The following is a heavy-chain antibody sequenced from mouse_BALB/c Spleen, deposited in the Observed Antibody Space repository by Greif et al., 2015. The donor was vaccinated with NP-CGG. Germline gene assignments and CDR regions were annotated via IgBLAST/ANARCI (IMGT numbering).Heavy chain of an antibody. CDR3: ARTGNGNSPDAMDY. CDR2: ISSGSSTI. J-gene: IGHJ4*01. V-gene: IGHV5-17*02. D-gene: IGHD2-1*01. Sequence: EVKLVESGGGLVQPGGSRKLSCAASGFTFSSFGMHWVRQAPEKGLEWVAYISSGSSTIYYADTVKGRFTISRDNPKNTLFLQMTSLRSEDTAMYYCARTGNGNSPDAMDYWGQGTSVTVSS. CDR1: GFTFSSFG.